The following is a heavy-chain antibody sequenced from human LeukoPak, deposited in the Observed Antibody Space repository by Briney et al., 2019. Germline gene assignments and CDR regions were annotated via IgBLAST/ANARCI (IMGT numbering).Heavy chain of an antibody. V-gene: IGHV3-48*04. CDR1: GFTFSDYS. D-gene: IGHD2-15*01. CDR2: IRSSGSPI. CDR3: ARRRCSGGSCYFPYYYYGMDV. J-gene: IGHJ6*02. Sequence: PGGSLRLSCAASGFTFSDYSMNWVRQAPGKGLEWVAYIRSSGSPIYYADSVKGRFTISRDNAKNSLYLQMNSLRAEDTAVYYCARRRCSGGSCYFPYYYYGMDVWGQGTTVTVSS.